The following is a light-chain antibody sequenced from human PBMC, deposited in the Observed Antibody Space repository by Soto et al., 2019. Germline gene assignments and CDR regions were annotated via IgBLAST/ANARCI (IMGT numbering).Light chain of an antibody. CDR2: EVS. V-gene: IGLV2-14*01. Sequence: QSALTQPASVSGSPGQSITISCTGTSSDVGGYNYVSWYQQHPGKAPKLMIYEVSHRPSGVSNRFSGSKSGNTASLTISGLQAEDEADYYCNSYTSSSTPLFGGGTQLTVL. J-gene: IGLJ2*01. CDR3: NSYTSSSTPL. CDR1: SSDVGGYNY.